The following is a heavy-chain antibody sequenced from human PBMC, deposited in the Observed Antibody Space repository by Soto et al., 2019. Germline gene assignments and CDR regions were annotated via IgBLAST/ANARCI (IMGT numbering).Heavy chain of an antibody. Sequence: QVQLVESGGGVDQPGRSLRLSCAASGFTFSSYGMHWVRQAPGKGLEWVAVIWYDGSNKYYADSVKGRFTISRDNSKNRLYLQMQSLRGEDTAVYYCARDRAQEAPRHHALDYWGQGTLVTVSS. V-gene: IGHV3-33*01. CDR3: ARDRAQEAPRHHALDY. CDR1: GFTFSSYG. J-gene: IGHJ4*02. D-gene: IGHD3-10*01. CDR2: IWYDGSNK.